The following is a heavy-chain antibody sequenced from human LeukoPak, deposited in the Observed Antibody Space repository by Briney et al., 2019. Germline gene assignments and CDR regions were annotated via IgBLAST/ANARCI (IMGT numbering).Heavy chain of an antibody. D-gene: IGHD4-23*01. CDR2: ISKDGTT. J-gene: IGHJ6*03. V-gene: IGHV4-4*09. CDR3: AXXTYGGGPYYYYYVDV. Sequence: NPSETLSLTCSVSGGSINSHSWSWIRQPPGKTLEWIGYISKDGTTTHNPSLKGRVTISPDTSKNQFSLNLTSVTAADTAFFYCAXXTYGGGPYYYYYVDVWGKGTSVTVSS. CDR1: GGSINSHS.